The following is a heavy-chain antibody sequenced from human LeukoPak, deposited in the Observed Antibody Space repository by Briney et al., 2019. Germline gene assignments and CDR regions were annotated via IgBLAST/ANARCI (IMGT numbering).Heavy chain of an antibody. CDR3: ARDRGGNSAGFDS. V-gene: IGHV3-43*01. Sequence: GGSLRLSCAASGFSFYDYSMRWVREPPGEGLEWVSLVILDGGGVYYADSVRGRFTISRDNRKDSLFLQMKSLKSDDSGLYFCARDRGGNSAGFDSWGQGTLVTVSS. CDR1: GFSFYDYS. D-gene: IGHD5-12*01. J-gene: IGHJ4*02. CDR2: VILDGGGV.